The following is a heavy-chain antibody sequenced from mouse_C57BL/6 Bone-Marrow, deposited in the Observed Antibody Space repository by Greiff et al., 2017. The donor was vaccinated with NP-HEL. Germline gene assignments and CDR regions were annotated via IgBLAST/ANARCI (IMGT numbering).Heavy chain of an antibody. Sequence: QVHVKQSGAELARPGASVKLSCKASGYTFTSYGISWVKQRTGQGLEWIGEIYPRSGNTYYNEKFKGKATLTADKSSSTAYMELRSLTSEDSAVYFCARSADYEDYAMDYWGQGTSVTVSS. J-gene: IGHJ4*01. D-gene: IGHD2-4*01. CDR3: ARSADYEDYAMDY. CDR1: GYTFTSYG. V-gene: IGHV1-81*01. CDR2: IYPRSGNT.